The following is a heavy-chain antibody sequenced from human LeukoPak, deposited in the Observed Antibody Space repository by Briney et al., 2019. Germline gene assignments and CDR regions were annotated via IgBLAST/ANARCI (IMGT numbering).Heavy chain of an antibody. V-gene: IGHV6-1*01. J-gene: IGHJ4*02. CDR2: TYSRSKLYN. D-gene: IGHD6-19*01. CDR3: ARGTSSGWYYSFDY. Sequence: SQTLSLTCAISGDSVSSNSAAWNWIRQSPSRGLEWLGRTYSRSKLYNDYAVSVKSRITINPDKSKNQFSLQLNSVTPEDTAVYYCARGTSSGWYYSFDYWGQGTLVTVSS. CDR1: GDSVSSNSAA.